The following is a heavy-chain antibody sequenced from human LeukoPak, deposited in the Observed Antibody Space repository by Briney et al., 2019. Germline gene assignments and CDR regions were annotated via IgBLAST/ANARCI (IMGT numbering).Heavy chain of an antibody. D-gene: IGHD3-22*01. V-gene: IGHV4-4*07. CDR3: ARDGLSDYYARQYYFDY. Sequence: PSETLSLTCTVSGGSLSSYYWSWIRQPAGKGLEWIGRIYTSGSTNYNPSLNSRVTMSVDTSKNQFSLKLRSVTAADTAVYYCARDGLSDYYARQYYFDYWGQGTLVTVSS. J-gene: IGHJ4*02. CDR1: GGSLSSYY. CDR2: IYTSGST.